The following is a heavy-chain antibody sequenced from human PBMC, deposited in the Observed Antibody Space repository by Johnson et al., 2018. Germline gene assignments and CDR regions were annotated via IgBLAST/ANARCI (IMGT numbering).Heavy chain of an antibody. D-gene: IGHD3-10*01. V-gene: IGHV3-23*01. CDR3: AKGLGRLWSTGTVGFFDY. CDR2: IAAGGGT. CDR1: GFTFHTFA. Sequence: VQLQESGGGLVQPGGSLRLSCAASGFTFHTFAMSWVRQAPGKGLEWVSTIAAGGGTFYADAVKGRFTISRDNSQNTLFLQKNSLGADYKSVYYCAKGLGRLWSTGTVGFFDYWGQGTLVSVSS. J-gene: IGHJ4*02.